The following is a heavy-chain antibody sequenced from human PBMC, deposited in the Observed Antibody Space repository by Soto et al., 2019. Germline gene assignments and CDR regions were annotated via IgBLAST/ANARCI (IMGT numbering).Heavy chain of an antibody. J-gene: IGHJ6*02. CDR1: GFSFSSFG. D-gene: IGHD5-12*01. CDR2: ISGSGGST. Sequence: SLRLSCAASGFSFSSFGIHWVRQAPGKGLEWVSAISGSGGSTYYADSVKGRFTISRDNSKNTLYLQMNSLRAEDTAVYYCAKDHGWLPTDYYGMDVWGQGTTVTVSS. CDR3: AKDHGWLPTDYYGMDV. V-gene: IGHV3-23*01.